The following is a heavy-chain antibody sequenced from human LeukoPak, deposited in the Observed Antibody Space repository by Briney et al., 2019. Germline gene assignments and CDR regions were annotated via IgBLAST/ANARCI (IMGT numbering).Heavy chain of an antibody. CDR1: GGSISSGSYY. V-gene: IGHV4-39*01. CDR3: ASRLGYSSGWQHGKLDY. J-gene: IGHJ4*02. CDR2: IYYSGST. Sequence: PSETLSLTCTVSGGSISSGSYYWSWIRQPAGKGLEWIGSIYYSGSTYYNPSLKSRVTISVDTSKNQFSLKLSSVTAADTAVYYCASRLGYSSGWQHGKLDYWGQGTLVAVSS. D-gene: IGHD6-19*01.